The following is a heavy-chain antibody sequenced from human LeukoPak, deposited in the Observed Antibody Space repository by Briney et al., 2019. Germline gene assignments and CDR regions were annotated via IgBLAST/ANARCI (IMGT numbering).Heavy chain of an antibody. Sequence: SETLSLTCTVSGGSISSYYWSWIRQPPGKGLEWIGNIFYSGSTYYSPSLKSRVTIPLDTSKYQFSLKLTSVTAADTAVYYRARTTEGGYTYGYFYYYYMDVWGKGTTVTISS. CDR1: GGSISSYY. V-gene: IGHV4-59*01. J-gene: IGHJ6*03. CDR2: IFYSGST. CDR3: ARTTEGGYTYGYFYYYYMDV. D-gene: IGHD5-18*01.